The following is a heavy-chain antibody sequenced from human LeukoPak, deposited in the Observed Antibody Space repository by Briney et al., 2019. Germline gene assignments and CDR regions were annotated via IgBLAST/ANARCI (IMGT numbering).Heavy chain of an antibody. V-gene: IGHV3-23*01. CDR1: GVALSTYA. CDR2: FDGNGPNT. Sequence: GGSLRLSCAASGVALSTYAMTWVRQAPGKGLEWVSGFDGNGPNTYYADSVKGRWTISRDNSRNTLYLEMNSLRPEDTAIYYCAKPRTTGLGWAQFDYWGQGSLVTVSS. CDR3: AKPRTTGLGWAQFDY. D-gene: IGHD2-8*02. J-gene: IGHJ4*02.